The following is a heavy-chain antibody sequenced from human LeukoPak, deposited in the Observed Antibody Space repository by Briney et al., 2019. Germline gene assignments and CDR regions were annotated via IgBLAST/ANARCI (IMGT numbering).Heavy chain of an antibody. J-gene: IGHJ4*02. CDR1: GFIFSSHG. Sequence: GRSLRLSCAASGFIFSSHGMRWVRQAPGKGLEWVAVIWYDGSNKYYADSVKGRFTISRDNSKNTLYLQMDSLRGEDTAVYYCARDPVRDGYPYSFDYWGQGTLVTVSS. CDR3: ARDPVRDGYPYSFDY. CDR2: IWYDGSNK. D-gene: IGHD5-24*01. V-gene: IGHV3-33*01.